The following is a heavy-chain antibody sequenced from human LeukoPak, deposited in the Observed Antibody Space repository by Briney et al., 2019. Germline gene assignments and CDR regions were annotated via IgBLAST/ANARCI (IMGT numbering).Heavy chain of an antibody. CDR2: ISYDGSNK. CDR1: GFXFSRHD. CDR3: AKGVSSSWSNDAFDI. D-gene: IGHD6-13*01. Sequence: GGSLRLSCVASGFXFSRHDINWVRQAPGKGLEWVALISYDGSNKYYADSVKGRFTISRDNSKNTLYLQMNSLRTEDTAVYYCAKGVSSSWSNDAFDIWGQGTMVTVSS. J-gene: IGHJ3*02. V-gene: IGHV3-30*18.